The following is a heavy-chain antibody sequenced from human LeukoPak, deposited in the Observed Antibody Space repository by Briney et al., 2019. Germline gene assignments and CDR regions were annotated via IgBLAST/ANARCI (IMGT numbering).Heavy chain of an antibody. Sequence: GASVKVSCKASGYTFTGYYMHWVRQAPGQGLEWMGWINPNSGGTNYAQKFQGRVTMTRDTSISTAYMELSRLRSDDTAVYYCARDGYSYGGGAFDIWGQGTMVTVSS. J-gene: IGHJ3*02. CDR1: GYTFTGYY. D-gene: IGHD5-18*01. CDR3: ARDGYSYGGGAFDI. CDR2: INPNSGGT. V-gene: IGHV1-2*02.